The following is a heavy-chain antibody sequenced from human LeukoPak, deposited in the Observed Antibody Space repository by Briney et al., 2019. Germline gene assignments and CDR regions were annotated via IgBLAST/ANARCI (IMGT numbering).Heavy chain of an antibody. J-gene: IGHJ3*02. Sequence: GGSLRLSCAASGFSFSDHYMSWIRQAPGKGLEWVAYISGSSSTIYYVDSVRGRFTISRDNSKESLFLQMDGLRVEDTALYYCAGNHRRIDAFDIWGQGTMVTVSS. V-gene: IGHV3-11*01. CDR2: ISGSSSTI. CDR1: GFSFSDHY. CDR3: AGNHRRIDAFDI.